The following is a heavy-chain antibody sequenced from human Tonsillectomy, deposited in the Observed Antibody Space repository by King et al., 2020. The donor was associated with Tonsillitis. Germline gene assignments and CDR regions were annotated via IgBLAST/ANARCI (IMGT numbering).Heavy chain of an antibody. CDR1: GFTFSSYA. Sequence: VQLVESGGGVVQPGRSLRLSCAASGFTFSSYAMHWVRQAPGKGLEWVAVISYDGSNKYYADSVKGRFTISRDNSKNTLYLQMNSLRAEDTAVYYCARDIGLEWLLYFALDYWGQGTLVTVSS. CDR3: ARDIGLEWLLYFALDY. CDR2: ISYDGSNK. D-gene: IGHD3-3*01. V-gene: IGHV3-30*04. J-gene: IGHJ4*02.